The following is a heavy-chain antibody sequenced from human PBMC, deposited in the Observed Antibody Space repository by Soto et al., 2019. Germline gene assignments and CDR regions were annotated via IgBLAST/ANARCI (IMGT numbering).Heavy chain of an antibody. J-gene: IGHJ4*02. CDR2: FYHSGST. CDR3: AIGEYYGSGNYFDY. D-gene: IGHD3-10*01. Sequence: SGPLSLTCAVSGHSISSGYYWGWIRQPPGKGLEWIGSFYHSGSTYYNPSLKSRVTISVDTSKNQFSLKLSSVTAADTAVYFCAIGEYYGSGNYFDYWGQGTLVTVSS. CDR1: GHSISSGYY. V-gene: IGHV4-38-2*01.